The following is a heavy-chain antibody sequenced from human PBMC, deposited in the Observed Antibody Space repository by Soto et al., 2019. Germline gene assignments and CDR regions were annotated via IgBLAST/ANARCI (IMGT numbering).Heavy chain of an antibody. CDR2: ISAYNGNT. CDR1: GYTFTSYG. J-gene: IGHJ5*02. V-gene: IGHV1-18*01. D-gene: IGHD3-16*01. CDR3: ASNPCGSGHWFHP. Sequence: QVQLVQSGAEVKKPGASVKVSCKASGYTFTSYGISWVRQAPGQGLEWMGWISAYNGNTNYAQKLQGRVTMATDTPPRAASMDPRSLRSHDTAGDYCASNPCGSGHWFHPWGQGTLVTVSS.